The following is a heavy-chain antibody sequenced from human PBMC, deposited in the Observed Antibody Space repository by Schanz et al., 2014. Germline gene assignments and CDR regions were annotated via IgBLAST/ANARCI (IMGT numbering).Heavy chain of an antibody. J-gene: IGHJ6*03. Sequence: QVQLVQSGDEVKKPGASVKVSCKASGYTFTSDSMHWVRQAPGQGLEWMGMINPSGGSTTYAQKFQGRVTMTRDTSTSTVYMELSSLRAEDTAVYYCARLGTGMAVAGSVIDSYYYYMDVWGGGTTVTVSS. CDR1: GYTFTSDS. CDR3: ARLGTGMAVAGSVIDSYYYYMDV. CDR2: INPSGGST. V-gene: IGHV1-46*01. D-gene: IGHD6-19*01.